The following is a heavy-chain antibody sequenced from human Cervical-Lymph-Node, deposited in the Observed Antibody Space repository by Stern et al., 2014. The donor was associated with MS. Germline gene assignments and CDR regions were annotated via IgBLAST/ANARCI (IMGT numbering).Heavy chain of an antibody. CDR1: GGTFRSST. Sequence: MQLVESGAEVKKPGSSVKVSCKASGGTFRSSTISWVRQAPGQGLEWMGGIIPLFGTANYAQKFQGRVTITADESTSTAYMELSSLRSEDTAVYYCARELSQVLVYWGQGTLVTVSS. CDR3: ARELSQVLVY. J-gene: IGHJ4*02. V-gene: IGHV1-69*01. CDR2: IIPLFGTA.